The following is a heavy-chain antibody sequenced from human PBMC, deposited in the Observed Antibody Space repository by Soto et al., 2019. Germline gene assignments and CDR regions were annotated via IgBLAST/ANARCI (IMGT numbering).Heavy chain of an antibody. J-gene: IGHJ4*02. Sequence: ASVKVSCKASGYTFTSYGISWVRQAPGQGLEWMGWISAYNGNTNYAQKLQGRVTMTTDTSTSTAYMELRSLRSDDTAVYYCARDTSPLDYYDSSGSWYFVDYWGQGTLVTVSS. CDR3: ARDTSPLDYYDSSGSWYFVDY. D-gene: IGHD3-22*01. V-gene: IGHV1-18*01. CDR1: GYTFTSYG. CDR2: ISAYNGNT.